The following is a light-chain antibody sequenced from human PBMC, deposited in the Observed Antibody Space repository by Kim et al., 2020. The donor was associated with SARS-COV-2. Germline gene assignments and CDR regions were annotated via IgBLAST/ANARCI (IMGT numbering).Light chain of an antibody. Sequence: QSVLTQSPSASGTPGQRVTISCSGSSSNIGSKTVNWYQQFPGTAPKLLIYSNSQRPSGVPDRFSASKSGTSASLAISGLQSEDEADYYCAAWDDSLNGHVVFGGGTQLTVL. CDR1: SSNIGSKT. CDR3: AAWDDSLNGHVV. CDR2: SNS. J-gene: IGLJ2*01. V-gene: IGLV1-44*01.